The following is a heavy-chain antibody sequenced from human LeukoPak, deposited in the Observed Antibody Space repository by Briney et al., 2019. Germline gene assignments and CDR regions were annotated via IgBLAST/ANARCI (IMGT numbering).Heavy chain of an antibody. D-gene: IGHD3-9*01. J-gene: IGHJ6*02. CDR1: GFTFSSYW. CDR2: IKQDGSEK. V-gene: IGHV3-7*03. CDR3: ARESVLRYFDWLLYYYYGMDV. Sequence: PGGSLRLSCAASGFTFSSYWMSWVRQAPGKGLEWVANIKQDGSEKYYVDSVKGRFTISRDNAKNSLYLEMNSLRAEDTAVYYCARESVLRYFDWLLYYYYGMDVWAKGPRSPSP.